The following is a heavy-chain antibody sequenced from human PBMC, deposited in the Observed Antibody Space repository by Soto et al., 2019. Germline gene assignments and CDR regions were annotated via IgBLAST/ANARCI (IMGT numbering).Heavy chain of an antibody. J-gene: IGHJ4*02. V-gene: IGHV3-64*01. Sequence: EVQLVESGGGLVQPGGSLRLSCAASGFTFSSYAMHWVRQAPGKGLEYVSAISSNGGSTYYANSVKGRFTISRDNSKNTLYLQMGSLRAEDMAVYYCARDTKSGSYSLDYWGQGTPVTVSS. CDR1: GFTFSSYA. D-gene: IGHD1-26*01. CDR3: ARDTKSGSYSLDY. CDR2: ISSNGGST.